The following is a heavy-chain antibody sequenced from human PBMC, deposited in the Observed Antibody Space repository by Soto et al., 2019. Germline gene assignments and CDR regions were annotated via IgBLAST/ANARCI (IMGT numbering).Heavy chain of an antibody. V-gene: IGHV3-23*01. CDR2: MSFSGGTT. CDR1: GFTFSTYA. CDR3: AKEWAGDAFDI. D-gene: IGHD6-19*01. J-gene: IGHJ3*02. Sequence: VGSLRLSCAASGFTFSTYAMSWVRQAPGQGLEWVSSMSFSGGTTYYADSVKGRFTISRDNSKNTLYLQMTSLRAEDTAIYFCAKEWAGDAFDIWGQGTMVTVS.